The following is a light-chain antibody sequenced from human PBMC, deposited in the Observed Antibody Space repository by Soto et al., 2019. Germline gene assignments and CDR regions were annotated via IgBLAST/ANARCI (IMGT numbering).Light chain of an antibody. CDR1: SSDIGTYNP. V-gene: IGLV2-23*02. CDR2: GVN. J-gene: IGLJ1*01. Sequence: QSVLTQPASVSGSPGQSITISRTGTSSDIGTYNPVSWYQQHPGKAPKLMIYGVNKRPSGVSDRFSGSKSGNTASLTISGLQAEDEADYYCCSYAGSSTLYVFGTGTKVTVL. CDR3: CSYAGSSTLYV.